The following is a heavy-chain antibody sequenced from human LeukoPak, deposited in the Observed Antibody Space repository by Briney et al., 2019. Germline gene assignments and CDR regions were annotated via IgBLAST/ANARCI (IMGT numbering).Heavy chain of an antibody. CDR1: GFTFSSYA. D-gene: IGHD2-15*01. V-gene: IGHV3-23*01. CDR3: ARQHCSGGDCYFFD. CDR2: ISGSGGST. J-gene: IGHJ4*02. Sequence: GGSLRLSCAASGFTFSSYAMSWVRQAPGKGLEWVSAISGSGGSTYYADSVKGRFTISRDNSKNTLYLQLNSLRAEDTAVYYCARQHCSGGDCYFFDWGQGTLVTVSS.